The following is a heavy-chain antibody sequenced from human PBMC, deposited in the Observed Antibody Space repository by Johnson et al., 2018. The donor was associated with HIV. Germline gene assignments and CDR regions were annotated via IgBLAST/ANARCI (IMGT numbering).Heavy chain of an antibody. CDR2: IKQDGREK. CDR3: ARNEYSNYGGRDAFDI. D-gene: IGHD4-11*01. Sequence: EVQLVESGGGLVQPGGSLRLSCAASGFTFSSYWMSWVRQAPGKGLEWVANIKQDGREKSYVDSVKGRFTISRDNAKNSLYLQMNGLSAEATAVYYCARNEYSNYGGRDAFDIWGQGTMVTVPS. CDR1: GFTFSSYW. J-gene: IGHJ3*02. V-gene: IGHV3-7*01.